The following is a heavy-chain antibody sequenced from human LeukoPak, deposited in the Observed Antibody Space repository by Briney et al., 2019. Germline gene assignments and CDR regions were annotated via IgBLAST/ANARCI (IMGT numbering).Heavy chain of an antibody. J-gene: IGHJ5*02. CDR1: GFTFSNHW. CDR2: ISKDGSTS. V-gene: IGHV3-74*01. CDR3: ARDYYMGIVDQ. Sequence: GGSQRLSCEASGFTFSNHWMHWVRQAPGKGLVWVSVISKDGSTSIYADSVRGRLTISRDNAKNTLYLQMNSLRVEDTSVYYCARDYYMGIVDQWGQGTRVTVSS. D-gene: IGHD3-22*01.